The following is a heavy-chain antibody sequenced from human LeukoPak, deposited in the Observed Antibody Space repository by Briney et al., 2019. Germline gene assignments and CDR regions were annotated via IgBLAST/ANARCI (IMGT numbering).Heavy chain of an antibody. Sequence: GGSLRLSCAASGFTFSSYAMSWVRQAPGKGLEWVSGIIGSGASTYYADSVKGRVTISRDNSKNTVYLEMNSLRAEDTAIYYCAKSRGYGMDVWGQGTTVIVSS. CDR1: GFTFSSYA. V-gene: IGHV3-23*01. D-gene: IGHD2-2*01. J-gene: IGHJ6*02. CDR3: AKSRGYGMDV. CDR2: IIGSGAST.